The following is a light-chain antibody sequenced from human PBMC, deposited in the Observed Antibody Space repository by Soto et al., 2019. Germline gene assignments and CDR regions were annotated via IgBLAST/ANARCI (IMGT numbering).Light chain of an antibody. Sequence: EIVLTQSPGTLSLSPGERATLSCRASQSVSTKLAWYQQKPGQAPRLLIYGASTRATGIPARFSGSGSGTEFTLTISSLQSEDFAVYYCQQYNDWPPLTFGPGTKVDIK. J-gene: IGKJ3*01. CDR3: QQYNDWPPLT. CDR1: QSVSTK. CDR2: GAS. V-gene: IGKV3-15*01.